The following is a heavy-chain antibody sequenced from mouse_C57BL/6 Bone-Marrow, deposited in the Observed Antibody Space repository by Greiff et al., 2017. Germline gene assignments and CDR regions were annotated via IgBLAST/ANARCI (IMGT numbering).Heavy chain of an antibody. CDR1: GYTFTSYW. V-gene: IGHV1-59*01. CDR3: ARGAY. CDR2: IDPSDSYT. J-gene: IGHJ3*01. Sequence: QVQLQQPGAELVRPGTSVKLSCKASGYTFTSYWMHWVKQRPGQGLEWIGVIDPSDSYTNYNQKFKGKATLTVDTSSSTAYMQLSSLTSAYSAVYYCARGAYWGQGTLVTVSA.